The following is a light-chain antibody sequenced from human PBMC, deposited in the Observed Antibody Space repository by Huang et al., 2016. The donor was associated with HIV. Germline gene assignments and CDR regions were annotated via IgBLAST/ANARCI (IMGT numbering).Light chain of an antibody. V-gene: IGKV1-39*01. CDR1: QSINSY. CDR2: AAS. CDR3: QQSYNTPLT. J-gene: IGKJ4*01. Sequence: DIQMTQSPSSLSASVGDRVTITCRASQSINSYLNWYQQKPGKAPKVRIYAASSLQSVVSSRFSGSGSVTDFTLTINSLQPEDFAIYYCQQSYNTPLTFGGGTRVEIK.